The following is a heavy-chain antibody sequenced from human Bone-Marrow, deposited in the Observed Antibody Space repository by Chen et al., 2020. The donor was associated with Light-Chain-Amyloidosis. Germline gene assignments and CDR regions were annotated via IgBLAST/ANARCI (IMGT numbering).Heavy chain of an antibody. CDR1: GGSFSGYY. CDR3: ARGSSGWPRSRYFQH. Sequence: QVQLQQWGAGLLKPSETLSLTCAVYGGSFSGYYWSWIRQPPGKGLEWIGEINHSGSTNYNPSLQSRVTISVDTSKNQFSLKLSSVTAADTAVYYCARGSSGWPRSRYFQHWGQGTLVTVSS. J-gene: IGHJ1*01. CDR2: INHSGST. V-gene: IGHV4-34*01. D-gene: IGHD6-19*01.